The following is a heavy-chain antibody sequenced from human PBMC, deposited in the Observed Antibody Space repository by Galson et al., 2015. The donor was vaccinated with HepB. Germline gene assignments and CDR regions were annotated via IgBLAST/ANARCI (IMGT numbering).Heavy chain of an antibody. J-gene: IGHJ4*02. Sequence: SETLSLTCTVSGGSISSSNYYWGWIRQPPGKGLEWIGSNFYSGSTYYNPSLKGRVTISVETFKNQLSLKVNSVTAADTAFYYCASGRRDGYRYLDYWGQGTLVTVSS. CDR3: ASGRRDGYRYLDY. CDR1: GGSISSSNYY. V-gene: IGHV4-39*01. D-gene: IGHD5-24*01. CDR2: NFYSGST.